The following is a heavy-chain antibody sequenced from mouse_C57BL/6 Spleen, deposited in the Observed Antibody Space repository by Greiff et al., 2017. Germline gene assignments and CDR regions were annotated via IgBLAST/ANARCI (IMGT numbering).Heavy chain of an antibody. V-gene: IGHV1-42*01. Sequence: VQLKQSGPELVKPGASVKISCKASGYSFTGYYMNWVKQSPEKSLEWIGEINPSTGGTTYNQKFKAKATLTVDKSSSTAYMQRKSLTSEDSAVYYCAGADYYGSSRPFAFWGQGTLVTVSA. D-gene: IGHD1-1*01. CDR2: INPSTGGT. J-gene: IGHJ3*01. CDR1: GYSFTGYY. CDR3: AGADYYGSSRPFAF.